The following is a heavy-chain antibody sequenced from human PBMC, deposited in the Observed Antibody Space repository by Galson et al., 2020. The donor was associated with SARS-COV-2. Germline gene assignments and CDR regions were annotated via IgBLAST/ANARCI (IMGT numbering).Heavy chain of an antibody. CDR1: GFTFSSYA. CDR2: ISYDGSNK. V-gene: IGHV3-30*04. Sequence: GESLKISCAASGFTFSSYAMHWVRQAPGKGLEWVAVISYDGSNKYYADSVKGRFTISRDNSKNTLYLQMNSLRAEDTAVYYCARDFASYYYGMDVWGQGTTVTVSS. J-gene: IGHJ6*02. CDR3: ARDFASYYYGMDV. D-gene: IGHD3-3*01.